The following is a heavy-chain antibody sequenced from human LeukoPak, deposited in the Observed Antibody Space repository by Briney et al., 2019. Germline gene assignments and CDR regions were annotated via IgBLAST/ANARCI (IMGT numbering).Heavy chain of an antibody. CDR3: ARILYYYDSSGYYPGAFDI. J-gene: IGHJ3*02. D-gene: IGHD3-22*01. CDR2: IIPICGTP. V-gene: IGHV1-69*13. Sequence: ASVKVSCKASGGTFSSYAINWVRQAPGQGLEWIGGIIPICGTPNYAQKFQGRVTITADESTSTAYMELSSLRSEDTAVYYCARILYYYDSSGYYPGAFDIWGQGTMVTVSS. CDR1: GGTFSSYA.